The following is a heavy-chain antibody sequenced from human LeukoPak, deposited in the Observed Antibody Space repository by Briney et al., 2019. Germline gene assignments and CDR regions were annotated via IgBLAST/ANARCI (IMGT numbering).Heavy chain of an antibody. J-gene: IGHJ6*03. CDR1: GFTFSNYG. D-gene: IGHD6-6*01. V-gene: IGHV3-30*02. CDR3: AKAGYSSSSFGHYYYYMDV. Sequence: GGSLRLSCAASGFTFSNYGMHWVRQAPGKGLEWVAFIRYDGNNKHYADSAKGRFTISRDNSKNTLYLQMNSLRDEEMAVYYCAKAGYSSSSFGHYYYYMDVWGKGTTVTVSS. CDR2: IRYDGNNK.